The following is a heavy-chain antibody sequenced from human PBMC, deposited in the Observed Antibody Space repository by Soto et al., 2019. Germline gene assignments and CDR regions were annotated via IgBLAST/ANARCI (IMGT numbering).Heavy chain of an antibody. CDR1: GYTFTSYD. Sequence: ASVKVSCKAAGYTFTSYDINWVRQATGQGLEWMGWMNPNSGNTGYAQKFQGRVTMTRNTSISTAYTELSSLRSEDTAVYYCVRGRDSSGWTTRYYYLDVWGKGTTVTVSS. CDR3: VRGRDSSGWTTRYYYLDV. CDR2: MNPNSGNT. J-gene: IGHJ6*03. D-gene: IGHD6-19*01. V-gene: IGHV1-8*01.